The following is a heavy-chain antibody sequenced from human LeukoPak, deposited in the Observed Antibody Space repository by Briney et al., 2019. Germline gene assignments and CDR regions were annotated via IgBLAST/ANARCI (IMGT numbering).Heavy chain of an antibody. CDR3: AKGGWSLDI. CDR1: GGSISGSY. CDR2: IYYNGNT. D-gene: IGHD6-19*01. J-gene: IGHJ3*02. Sequence: SETLSLTCTVSGGSISGSYWSWIRQSPGKGLEWIGYIYYNGNTDYNPSLRSRLTMSVDTSKNQFSLKLTSVTAADTALYHCAKGGWSLDIWGQGTMVTVSS. V-gene: IGHV4-59*03.